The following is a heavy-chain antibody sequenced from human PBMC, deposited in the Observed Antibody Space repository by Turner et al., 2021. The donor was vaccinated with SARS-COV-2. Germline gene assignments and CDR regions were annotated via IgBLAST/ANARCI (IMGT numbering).Heavy chain of an antibody. J-gene: IGHJ4*02. CDR2: INPSGGST. CDR1: GYTFTSFY. V-gene: IGHV1-46*01. CDR3: ASSLPAPGGVPGRLNY. Sequence: QVQLVQSGAEVEKPGASVKVSCKASGYTFTSFYMHWVRQAPGQGLEWMGIINPSGGSTNYAQKFQGRVTMTRDTSTSTVYMELSSLISEDTAVYYCASSLPAPGGVPGRLNYWGQGALVTVSS. D-gene: IGHD2-8*02.